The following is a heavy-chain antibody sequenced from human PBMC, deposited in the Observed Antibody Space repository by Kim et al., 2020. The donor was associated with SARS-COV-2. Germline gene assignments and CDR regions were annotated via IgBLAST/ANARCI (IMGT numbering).Heavy chain of an antibody. CDR2: IFFSGTT. CDR1: GYSIRSPDYY. D-gene: IGHD3-22*01. Sequence: SETLSLTCTVSGYSIRSPDYYWGWIRQPPGKGLEWIGTIFFSGTTYYNPSLRSRITMTVDTSKNQFSLRLRSVTAADTAVYYCALQPYRYHSRSFSSPFDNRGQGALVTVSS. V-gene: IGHV4-39*01. CDR3: ALQPYRYHSRSFSSPFDN. J-gene: IGHJ4*02.